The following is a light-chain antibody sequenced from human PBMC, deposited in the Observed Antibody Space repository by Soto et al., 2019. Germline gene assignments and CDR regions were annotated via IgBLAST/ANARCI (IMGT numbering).Light chain of an antibody. J-gene: IGKJ5*01. CDR1: QDISSS. V-gene: IGKV1-8*01. CDR2: GAP. CDR3: QQYYSYPIT. Sequence: AIRMTQSPSSLSASIGDRVTITCRASQDISSSLAWYQQKSGKAPKLLIYGAPTLQSGVPSRFSGSGSGTDFTLTISSLQSEDFATYYCQQYYSYPITFGQGTRLEIK.